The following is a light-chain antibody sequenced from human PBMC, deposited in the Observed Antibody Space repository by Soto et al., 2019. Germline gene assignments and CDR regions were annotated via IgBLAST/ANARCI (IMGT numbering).Light chain of an antibody. CDR1: GSNIGAGYD. CDR3: HSYDRSLSGSV. J-gene: IGLJ3*02. CDR2: GNN. V-gene: IGLV1-40*01. Sequence: QPVLTQPPSVSGAPGQRVTISCSGGGSNIGAGYDVHWYQQLPEAAPKLLTYGNNIRPSGVPDRFSGSKSGTSASLAITGLQADDEADYYCHSYDRSLSGSVFGGGTKVTVL.